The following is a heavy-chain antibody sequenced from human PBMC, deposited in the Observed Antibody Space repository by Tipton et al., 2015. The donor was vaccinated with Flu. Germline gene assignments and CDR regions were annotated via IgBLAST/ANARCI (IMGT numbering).Heavy chain of an antibody. D-gene: IGHD2-15*01. Sequence: LRLSCAVSGYSISSGYYWGWIRQPPGKGLEWIGSIYHSGSTYYNPSLKSRVTISVDTSKNQFSLKLSPVTAADTAVYYCARRYCSGGSCVTGWFDPWGQGTLVTVSS. CDR3: ARRYCSGGSCVTGWFDP. CDR1: GYSISSGYY. CDR2: IYHSGST. J-gene: IGHJ5*02. V-gene: IGHV4-38-2*01.